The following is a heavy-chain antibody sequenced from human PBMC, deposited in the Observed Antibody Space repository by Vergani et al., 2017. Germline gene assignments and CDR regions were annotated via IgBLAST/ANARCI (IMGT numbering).Heavy chain of an antibody. D-gene: IGHD2-2*01. CDR2: IYTSGST. CDR1: GGSISSYY. V-gene: IGHV4-4*07. J-gene: IGHJ3*02. CDR3: ATYCSSTSCYHAFDI. Sequence: QVQLPESGPGLVKPSETLSLTCTVSGGSISSYYSSWIRQPAGKGLEWLGPIYTSGSTNYNPSLKSRVTMSVDTSKNQFSLRLSTVTAADTTVYYCATYCSSTSCYHAFDIWGQGRMVTVSS.